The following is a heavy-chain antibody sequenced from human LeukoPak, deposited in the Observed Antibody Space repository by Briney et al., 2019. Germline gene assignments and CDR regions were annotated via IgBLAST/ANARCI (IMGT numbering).Heavy chain of an antibody. CDR3: AREIAATGAAVDY. V-gene: IGHV1-2*06. J-gene: IGHJ4*02. CDR1: GYTFTDYY. Sequence: ASVRVSCKASGYTFTDYYIHWVRQAPRQGLEWMGRINCITGDTRSARKFQGRVTMTRDTSISTAYMQLSSLRSDDTAVYYCAREIAATGAAVDYWGQGILVTVSS. CDR2: INCITGDT. D-gene: IGHD6-13*01.